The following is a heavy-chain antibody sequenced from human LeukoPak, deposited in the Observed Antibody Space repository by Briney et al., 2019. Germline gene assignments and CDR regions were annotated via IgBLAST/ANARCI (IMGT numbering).Heavy chain of an antibody. CDR1: GDSVSSNSAA. CDR2: TYYRYKWYN. J-gene: IGHJ4*02. D-gene: IGHD6-19*01. V-gene: IGHV6-1*01. Sequence: SQTLSLTCAISGDSVSSNSAAWNWIRQSLSRGLEWLGRTYYRYKWYNDYVVSVKGRVTINPDTSKNQFSVQLNSVTPEDTAVYYCARVGNSSAWYFDYWGQGTLVTVSS. CDR3: ARVGNSSAWYFDY.